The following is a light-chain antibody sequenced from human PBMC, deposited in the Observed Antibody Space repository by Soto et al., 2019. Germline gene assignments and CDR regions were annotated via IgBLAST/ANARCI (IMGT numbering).Light chain of an antibody. CDR3: QQNYSPPPIT. Sequence: DIQMTQSPSSLSASVGDRFIITCRASQSITRFLNWYQQKPGKAPKLLIYAASSLQSGVPSRFSGSGSGTDFTLTISSLQPEDFATYYCQQNYSPPPITFGQGTRLEI. V-gene: IGKV1-39*01. J-gene: IGKJ5*01. CDR2: AAS. CDR1: QSITRF.